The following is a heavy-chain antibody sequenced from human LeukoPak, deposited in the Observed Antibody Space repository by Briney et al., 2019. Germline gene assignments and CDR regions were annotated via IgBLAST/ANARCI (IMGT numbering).Heavy chain of an antibody. CDR3: AELGITMIGGV. J-gene: IGHJ6*04. Sequence: GGSLRLSCAASGFTFSSYSMNWVRQAPGKGLQWVSSISSSGAKTYYADSVKGRVTISRDNAKNSYYMEMNSLVAEDTAVYYCAELGITMIGGVWGKGTTVTISS. CDR2: ISSSGAKT. D-gene: IGHD3-10*02. V-gene: IGHV3-21*01. CDR1: GFTFSSYS.